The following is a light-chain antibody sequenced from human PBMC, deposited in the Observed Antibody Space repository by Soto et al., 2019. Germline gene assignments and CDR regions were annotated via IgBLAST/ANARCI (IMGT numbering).Light chain of an antibody. V-gene: IGKV3-20*01. CDR2: GAS. Sequence: EIVLTQSPGTLSLSPGERATLSCRASQSLSNSELAWYQQKPGQAPRLLIFGASKRASGVPDKFSGSGSRPDFHLTISTLEPQDFAVYYCQHFHDSPPTITFRGGTKVDLK. CDR1: QSLSNSE. CDR3: QHFHDSPPTIT. J-gene: IGKJ4*01.